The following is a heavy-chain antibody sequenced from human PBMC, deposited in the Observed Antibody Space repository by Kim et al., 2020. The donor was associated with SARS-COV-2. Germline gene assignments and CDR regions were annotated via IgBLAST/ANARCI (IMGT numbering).Heavy chain of an antibody. CDR1: GFTFSSYG. D-gene: IGHD1-26*01. J-gene: IGHJ4*02. CDR3: ARDAGGPIVGATIWLGYFDY. CDR2: IWYDGSNK. Sequence: GGSLRLSCAASGFTFSSYGMHWVRQAPGKGLEWVAVIWYDGSNKYYADSVKGRFTISRDNSKNTLYLQMNSLRAEDTAVYYCARDAGGPIVGATIWLGYFDYWGQGTLVTVSS. V-gene: IGHV3-33*01.